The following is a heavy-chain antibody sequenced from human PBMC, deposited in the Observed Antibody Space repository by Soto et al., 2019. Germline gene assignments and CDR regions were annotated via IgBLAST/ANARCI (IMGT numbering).Heavy chain of an antibody. Sequence: PGGSLRLSCAASGFSFSIYGMTWVRLAPGRGLEWVSSISSTGGSTYRADSVKGRFTISRDNSKSTLYLQMNSLRAEDTAIYYCAKDSGQRYYYDGSGYFRDWGQGTLVTVSS. D-gene: IGHD3-22*01. CDR2: ISSTGGST. CDR1: GFSFSIYG. CDR3: AKDSGQRYYYDGSGYFRD. J-gene: IGHJ4*02. V-gene: IGHV3-23*01.